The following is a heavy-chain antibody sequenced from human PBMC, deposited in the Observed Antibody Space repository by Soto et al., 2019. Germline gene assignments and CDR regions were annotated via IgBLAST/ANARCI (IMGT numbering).Heavy chain of an antibody. CDR3: AKGGDYYYYYMDV. CDR1: GFTFDDYA. J-gene: IGHJ6*03. V-gene: IGHV3-9*01. Sequence: EVQLVESGGGLVQPGRSLRLSCAASGFTFDDYAMHWVRQAPGKGLEWVSGISWNSGSIGYADSVKGRFTISRGNAKNYLYLQMNSLRAEDTALYYCAKGGDYYYYYMDVWGKGTTVTVSS. CDR2: ISWNSGSI. D-gene: IGHD4-17*01.